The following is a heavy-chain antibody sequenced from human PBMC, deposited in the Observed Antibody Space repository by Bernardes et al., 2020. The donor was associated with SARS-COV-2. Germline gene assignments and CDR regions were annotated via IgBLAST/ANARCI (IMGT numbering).Heavy chain of an antibody. V-gene: IGHV3-21*01. D-gene: IGHD6-19*01. CDR3: ARIDEVTGRDY. CDR1: GFTLSTYA. J-gene: IGHJ4*02. CDR2: ISTSSSHI. Sequence: GGSLRLSCTASGFTLSTYAMNWVRQAPGKGLEWVSSISTSSSHIYYTDSVKGRFTISRDNAKNSLYLQMNSLRVEDTALYYCARIDEVTGRDYWGQGTLVTVSS.